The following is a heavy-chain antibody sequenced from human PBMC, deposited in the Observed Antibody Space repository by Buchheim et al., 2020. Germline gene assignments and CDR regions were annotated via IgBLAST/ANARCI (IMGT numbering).Heavy chain of an antibody. CDR3: ARASSYGDDYFGS. J-gene: IGHJ4*02. V-gene: IGHV4-61*02. D-gene: IGHD4/OR15-4a*01. CDR2: VRPSGKT. CDR1: GDSFTSGLSY. Sequence: QVQLRQSGPGLVKPSQTLSLTCTVSGDSFTSGLSYWNWIRQPAGKGLEWIGRVRPSGKTDYNPSLNSRVTMSLDTSETQFPLQVISVTAADTAVYFCARASSYGDDYFGSWGQGTL.